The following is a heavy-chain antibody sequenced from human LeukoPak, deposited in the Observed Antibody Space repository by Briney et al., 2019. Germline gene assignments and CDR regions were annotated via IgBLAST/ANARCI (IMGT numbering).Heavy chain of an antibody. D-gene: IGHD1-26*01. Sequence: GESLKISCKGSGYSFTSYWIGWVRQMPGKGLEWMGIIYPGDSDTRCSPSFQGQVTISADKSISTAYLQWSSLKASDTAMYYCAAPSSVGAAEVYFDYWGQGTLVTVSS. CDR1: GYSFTSYW. V-gene: IGHV5-51*01. CDR2: IYPGDSDT. CDR3: AAPSSVGAAEVYFDY. J-gene: IGHJ4*02.